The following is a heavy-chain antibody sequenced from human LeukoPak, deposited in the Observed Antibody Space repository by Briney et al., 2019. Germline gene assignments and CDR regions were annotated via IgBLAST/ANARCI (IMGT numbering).Heavy chain of an antibody. Sequence: PSETLSLICTVSGGSISSSSYYWVWIRQPPGKGLEWIVSIYYSGSTYYNPALKGRDNISVDTSKKQFSLKLSSVNAADTAVYYCASSTIFGVVTSYHYDYWGQGTLVTVSS. D-gene: IGHD3-3*01. CDR1: GGSISSSSYY. CDR2: IYYSGST. CDR3: ASSTIFGVVTSYHYDY. J-gene: IGHJ4*02. V-gene: IGHV4-39*01.